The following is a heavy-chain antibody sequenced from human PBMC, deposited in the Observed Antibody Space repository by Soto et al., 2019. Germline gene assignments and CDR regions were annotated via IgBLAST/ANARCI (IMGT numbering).Heavy chain of an antibody. D-gene: IGHD1-26*01. CDR2: IIPIFGTA. CDR3: ARRELPTHYYYYYGMDV. J-gene: IGHJ6*02. CDR1: GGTFSSYA. V-gene: IGHV1-69*12. Sequence: QVQLVQSGAEVKKPGSSVKVSCKASGGTFSSYAISWVRQAAGQGLEWMGGIIPIFGTANYAQKFQGRVTITADESTSTAYMELSSLRSEDTAVYYCARRELPTHYYYYYGMDVWGQGTTVTVSS.